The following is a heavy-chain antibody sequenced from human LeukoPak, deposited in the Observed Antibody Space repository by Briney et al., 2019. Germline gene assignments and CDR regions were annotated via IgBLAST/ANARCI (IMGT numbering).Heavy chain of an antibody. J-gene: IGHJ6*02. CDR1: GYTFTGYY. V-gene: IGHV1-2*02. D-gene: IGHD2-21*02. Sequence: GASVKVSCKASGYTFTGYYMHWVRQAPGQGLEWMGWINPNSGGTNYAQKFQGRVTMTRDTSISTAYMELSRLRSDDTAVYYCAREHIVVVTAIPYYYYGMDVWGQGTTVTVSS. CDR2: INPNSGGT. CDR3: AREHIVVVTAIPYYYYGMDV.